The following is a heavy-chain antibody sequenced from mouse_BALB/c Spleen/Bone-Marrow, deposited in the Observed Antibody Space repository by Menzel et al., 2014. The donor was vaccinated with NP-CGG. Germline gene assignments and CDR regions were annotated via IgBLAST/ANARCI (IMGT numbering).Heavy chain of an antibody. J-gene: IGHJ2*01. CDR3: TTLARNNFDY. CDR1: GYTFSNYW. Sequence: EVKLVESGTVLARPGAAVKMSCKASGYTFSNYWMHWIKQRPGQGLEWIGTIHPGNSDTTYNQKLKGKAKLTAVTSTSTAYMELSSLTNEDSAVYYCTTLARNNFDYWGQGTTLTVSS. D-gene: IGHD3-1*01. CDR2: IHPGNSDT. V-gene: IGHV1-5*01.